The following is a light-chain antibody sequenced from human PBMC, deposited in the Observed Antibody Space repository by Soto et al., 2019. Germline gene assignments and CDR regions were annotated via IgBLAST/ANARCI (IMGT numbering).Light chain of an antibody. J-gene: IGKJ1*01. V-gene: IGKV3-20*01. CDR3: QQYGSSPWT. CDR2: GAS. Sequence: IVMTQSPATLSVSPGESATLSCRASQSVSSNLAWYQQKPGQAPRLLIYGASSRATGIPDRFSGSGSGTDFTLTISRLEPEDFAVYYCQQYGSSPWTFGQGTKVEIK. CDR1: QSVSSN.